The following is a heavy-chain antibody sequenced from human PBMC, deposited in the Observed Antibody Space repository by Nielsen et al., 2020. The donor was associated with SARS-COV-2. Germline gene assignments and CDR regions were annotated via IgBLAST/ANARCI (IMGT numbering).Heavy chain of an antibody. D-gene: IGHD3-10*01. Sequence: PGKGLEWIGYIYYSGSTNYNPSLKSRVTISVDTSKNQFSLKLSSVTAADTAVYYCAREDSFGDSWFDPWGQGTLVTVSS. CDR2: IYYSGST. V-gene: IGHV4-59*13. CDR3: AREDSFGDSWFDP. J-gene: IGHJ5*02.